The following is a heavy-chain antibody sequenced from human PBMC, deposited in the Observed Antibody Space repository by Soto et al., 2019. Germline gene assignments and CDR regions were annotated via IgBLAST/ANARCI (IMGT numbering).Heavy chain of an antibody. CDR1: GYPFTSYY. D-gene: IGHD1-26*01. Sequence: QVQLVQSEAELRKPGTSVKVSCKTSGYPFTSYYMNWVRQAPGQGLEWMGVINPTDGTTTFAQNFHGRLTMTRDTSTSTVYMGSSSLRFDDTAVYYCASFGSDGSYCDNWGQGTLVAVSS. V-gene: IGHV1-46*01. J-gene: IGHJ4*02. CDR3: ASFGSDGSYCDN. CDR2: INPTDGTT.